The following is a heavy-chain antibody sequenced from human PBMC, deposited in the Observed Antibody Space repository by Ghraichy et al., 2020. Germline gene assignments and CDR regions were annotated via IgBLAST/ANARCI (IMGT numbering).Heavy chain of an antibody. V-gene: IGHV4-61*01. CDR1: SGSVSRGSFY. Sequence: SETLSLTCTVTSGSVSRGSFYWSWIRQPPGKGLEWIGYIYYSGSTNYNPSLKSRVTISVDTSKNQFSLKLSSVTAADTAVYYCARLKGTPENYDFWSGYYTHFDYWGQGTLVTVSS. D-gene: IGHD3-3*01. CDR2: IYYSGST. CDR3: ARLKGTPENYDFWSGYYTHFDY. J-gene: IGHJ4*02.